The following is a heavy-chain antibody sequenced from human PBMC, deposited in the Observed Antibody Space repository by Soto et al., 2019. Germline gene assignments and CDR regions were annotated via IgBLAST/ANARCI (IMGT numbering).Heavy chain of an antibody. V-gene: IGHV4-30-2*01. Sequence: SETLSLTCAVSGGSISSGGYSWSWIRQPPGKGLEWIGYIYHSGSTYYNPSRKSRVTISVDRSKNQFSLKLSSVTAADTAVYYCTRGSGSASYGMDVWGQGTTVTVS. D-gene: IGHD3-10*01. J-gene: IGHJ6*02. CDR3: TRGSGSASYGMDV. CDR2: IYHSGST. CDR1: GGSISSGGYS.